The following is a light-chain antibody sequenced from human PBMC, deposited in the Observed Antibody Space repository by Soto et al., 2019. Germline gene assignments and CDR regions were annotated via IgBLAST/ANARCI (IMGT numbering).Light chain of an antibody. CDR1: QGITSY. CDR2: AAS. CDR3: QQYYTFPPYT. J-gene: IGKJ2*01. V-gene: IGKV1-8*01. Sequence: AIRMTQSPSSFSGSTGDRVIITCRASQGITSYLAWYQQKPGKAPKLLIYAASTLQSGVPSRFSGSGSGTNFPLPIRCLQSEDFATYYCQQYYTFPPYTFGQGTKLEIK.